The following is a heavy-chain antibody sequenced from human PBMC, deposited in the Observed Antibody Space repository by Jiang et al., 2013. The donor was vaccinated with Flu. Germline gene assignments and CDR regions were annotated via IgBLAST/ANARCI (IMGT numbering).Heavy chain of an antibody. CDR2: IFHNGIT. V-gene: IGHV4-38-2*01. D-gene: IGHD5-12*01. CDR1: NYSINRNNY. CDR3: ARGYIMARYGFDY. Sequence: GPGLVKPSETLSLTCDVSNYSINRNNYWGWIRQSPGMGLEWIGSIFHNGITYYNPTLESRVTLSIDTSKNKFSLTVRSVSAADTAVYFCARGYIMARYGFDYWGQGIVVTVSS. J-gene: IGHJ4*02.